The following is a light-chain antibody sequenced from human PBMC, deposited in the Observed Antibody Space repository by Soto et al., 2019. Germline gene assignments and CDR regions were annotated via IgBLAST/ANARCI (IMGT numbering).Light chain of an antibody. V-gene: IGLV8-61*01. CDR2: NTT. CDR1: SGSVSTSYY. CDR3: CSYAAGQTLV. J-gene: IGLJ2*01. Sequence: QAVVTQEPSFSVSPGGTVILTCGLTSGSVSTSYYPSWYQQSPGLAPRTLIYNTTTRSSGVPDRFSASKSGTTASLTISGLQAEDEAEYFCCSYAAGQTLVFGGGTKLTVL.